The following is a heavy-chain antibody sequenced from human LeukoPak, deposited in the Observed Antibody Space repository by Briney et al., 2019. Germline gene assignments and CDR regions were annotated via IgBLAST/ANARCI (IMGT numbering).Heavy chain of an antibody. D-gene: IGHD5-18*01. CDR3: AKGGYSYDTPFDY. CDR2: ISSSSSYI. J-gene: IGHJ4*02. Sequence: GGSLRLSCAASGFTFSSYNMNWVRQAPGKGLEWVSSISSSSSYIYYADSVKGRFTISRDIAKNSLYLQMNSLRAEDTAVYYCAKGGYSYDTPFDYWGQGTLVTVSS. CDR1: GFTFSSYN. V-gene: IGHV3-21*01.